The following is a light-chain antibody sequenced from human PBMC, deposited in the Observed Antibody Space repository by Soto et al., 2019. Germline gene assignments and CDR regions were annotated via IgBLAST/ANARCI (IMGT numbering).Light chain of an antibody. CDR2: DVN. CDR3: SSYTSSSTLPV. J-gene: IGLJ2*01. V-gene: IGLV2-14*03. CDR1: SSDVGGYNY. Sequence: QSALTQPASVSGSPGQSITISCTGTSSDVGGYNYVSWYQQHPGKAPKLMIYDVNNRPSGVSNRFSGSKSGNTASLIISGLQADDEADYYCSSYTSSSTLPVFGGGTKVTVL.